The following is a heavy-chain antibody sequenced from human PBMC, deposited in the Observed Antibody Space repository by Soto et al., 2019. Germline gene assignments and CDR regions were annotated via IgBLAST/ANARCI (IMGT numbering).Heavy chain of an antibody. CDR3: ASNTIFGVVILYFDY. Sequence: QVQLVQSGAEVKKPGSSVKVSCKASGGTFSSYAISWVRQAPGQGLEWMGGIIPIFGTANYAQKFQGRVTSSADESTSTAYMELSSLRSEDTAVYYCASNTIFGVVILYFDYWGQGTLVTVAS. V-gene: IGHV1-69*01. J-gene: IGHJ4*02. CDR2: IIPIFGTA. CDR1: GGTFSSYA. D-gene: IGHD3-3*01.